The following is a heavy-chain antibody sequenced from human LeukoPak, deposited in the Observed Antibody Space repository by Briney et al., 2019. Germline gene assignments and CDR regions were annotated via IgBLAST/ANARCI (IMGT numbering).Heavy chain of an antibody. J-gene: IGHJ4*02. CDR1: GFIFSNYN. D-gene: IGHD2-15*01. Sequence: GGSLRLSCAASGFIFSNYNMNWVRQAPGKGLEWVSYISSSSSTIYYADSVKGRFTISRDNAKNSLYLQMNSLRAEDTAVYYCARARYCSGGSCLLDYWGQGTLVTVSS. CDR3: ARARYCSGGSCLLDY. CDR2: ISSSSSTI. V-gene: IGHV3-48*04.